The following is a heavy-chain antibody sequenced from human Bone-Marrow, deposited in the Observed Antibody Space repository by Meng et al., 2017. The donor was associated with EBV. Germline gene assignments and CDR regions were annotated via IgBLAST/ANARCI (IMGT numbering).Heavy chain of an antibody. CDR3: ARGGGVGYGNYVNY. D-gene: IGHD4-11*01. Sequence: VQLRQWGAGLWKPSETLSLTFAVYVGSFSDYYWSWIRQAPGKGLEGIGEINHGGSTNYNPSLKSRVIISVDTSKNQFSLKLKSVTATDTAVYYCARGGGVGYGNYVNYWGQGTLVTVSS. V-gene: IGHV4-34*01. CDR2: INHGGST. J-gene: IGHJ4*02. CDR1: VGSFSDYY.